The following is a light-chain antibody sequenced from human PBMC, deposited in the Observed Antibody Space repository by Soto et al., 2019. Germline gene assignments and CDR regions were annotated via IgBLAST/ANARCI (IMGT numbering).Light chain of an antibody. V-gene: IGKV3-15*01. CDR2: GAS. CDR1: QSVSSN. Sequence: EIVMTQSPATLSVSPGERATLSCRASQSVSSNLAWYQQKPVQAPRLLIYGASTRATGISARFSGSGSGTEFTLTISSLQSEDFAVYYCQQYNKWPLTFGGGTKVEI. J-gene: IGKJ4*01. CDR3: QQYNKWPLT.